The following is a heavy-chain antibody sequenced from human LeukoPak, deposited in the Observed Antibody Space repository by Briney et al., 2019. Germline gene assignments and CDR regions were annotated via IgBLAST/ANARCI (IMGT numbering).Heavy chain of an antibody. D-gene: IGHD1-26*01. CDR1: GGSFSGYY. CDR2: INHSGST. J-gene: IGHJ4*02. Sequence: SETLSLTCAVYGGSFSGYYWSWIRQPPGKGLEWIGEINHSGSTNYNPSLTSRVTISVDTSKNQFSLKLSSVTAADTAVYYCVRSGSYVLSYFDYWGQGTLVTVSS. CDR3: VRSGSYVLSYFDY. V-gene: IGHV4-34*01.